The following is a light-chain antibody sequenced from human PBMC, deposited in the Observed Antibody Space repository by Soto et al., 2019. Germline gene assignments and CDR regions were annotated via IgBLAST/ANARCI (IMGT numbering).Light chain of an antibody. Sequence: EIVMTQSPATLSVSPGERATLSCRASQSVSSNLAWYQQKPGQAPRLLIYGASTRATGIPVRFSGSGSGTEFTLTISSLQSEDFAIYYCQQYNNWPPLTFGGGTKLEIK. J-gene: IGKJ4*01. CDR1: QSVSSN. V-gene: IGKV3-15*01. CDR2: GAS. CDR3: QQYNNWPPLT.